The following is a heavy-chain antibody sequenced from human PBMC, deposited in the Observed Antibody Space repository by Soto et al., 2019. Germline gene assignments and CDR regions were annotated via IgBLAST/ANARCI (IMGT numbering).Heavy chain of an antibody. J-gene: IGHJ4*02. CDR3: ARETDYGDYHYYFDY. V-gene: IGHV1-18*01. D-gene: IGHD4-17*01. CDR2: ISAYNGNT. CDR1: GYTFTSYG. Sequence: ALVKVSCKASGYTFTSYGISWVRQAPGQGLEWMGWISAYNGNTNYAQKLQGRVTMTTDTSTSTAYMELRSLRSDDTAVYYCARETDYGDYHYYFDYWGQGTLVTVSS.